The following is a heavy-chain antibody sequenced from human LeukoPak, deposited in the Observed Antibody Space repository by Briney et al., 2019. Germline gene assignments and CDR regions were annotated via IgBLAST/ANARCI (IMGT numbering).Heavy chain of an antibody. CDR3: ATIVVVPAAMNY. J-gene: IGHJ4*02. D-gene: IGHD2-2*01. CDR1: GFTFSSYW. CDR2: ISSDGSST. Sequence: PGGSLRLSCVASGFTFSSYWMHWVRQAPGKGLVWVSRISSDGSSTTYADSVKGRFTISRDNAKNTVYLQMNSLRAEDTAVYYCATIVVVPAAMNYWGQGTLVTVSS. V-gene: IGHV3-74*01.